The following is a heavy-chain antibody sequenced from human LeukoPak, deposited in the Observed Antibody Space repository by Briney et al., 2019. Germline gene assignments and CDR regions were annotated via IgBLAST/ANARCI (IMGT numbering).Heavy chain of an antibody. CDR3: ARDRGDQPFDY. J-gene: IGHJ4*02. CDR2: IYHSGTT. Sequence: PSETLSLTCTVSGYSISSGYYWGWIRQPPGKGLEWIGSIYHSGTTYYNPSLKSRVTMSVDTSKNQFSLKLSSVTAADTAVYYCARDRGDQPFDYWGQGTLVTVSS. D-gene: IGHD2-2*01. V-gene: IGHV4-38-2*02. CDR1: GYSISSGYY.